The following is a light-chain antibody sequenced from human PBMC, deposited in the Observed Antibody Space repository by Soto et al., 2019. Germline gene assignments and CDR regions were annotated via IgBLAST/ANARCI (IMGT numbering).Light chain of an antibody. Sequence: QSALTQPPSASGSPGQSVTISCTGTSSDVGGYNYVSWYQQHPGKAPKLMIYEVSKRPSGVPDRFSGSKSGNTASLTVFGLQAEVEADYYCSSYAGSNNWVFGGGTKVTVL. V-gene: IGLV2-8*01. CDR1: SSDVGGYNY. CDR2: EVS. J-gene: IGLJ3*02. CDR3: SSYAGSNNWV.